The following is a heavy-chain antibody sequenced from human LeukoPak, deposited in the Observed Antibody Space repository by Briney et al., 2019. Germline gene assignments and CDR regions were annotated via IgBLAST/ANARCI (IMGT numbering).Heavy chain of an antibody. CDR3: ARGTRGGYPAGNWFDP. J-gene: IGHJ5*02. CDR2: ISAYNGNT. CDR1: GYTFTSYG. Sequence: GASVKDSCKASGYTFTSYGISWVRQAPGQGLEWMGWISAYNGNTNYAQKLQGRVTMTTDTSTSTAYMELRSLRSDDTAVYYCARGTRGGYPAGNWFDPWGQGTLVTVSS. V-gene: IGHV1-18*01. D-gene: IGHD2-15*01.